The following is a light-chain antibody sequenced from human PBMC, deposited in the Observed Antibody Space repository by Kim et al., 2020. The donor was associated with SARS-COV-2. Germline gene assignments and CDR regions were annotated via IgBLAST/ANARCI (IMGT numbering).Light chain of an antibody. CDR2: GAS. V-gene: IGKV3D-15*01. J-gene: IGKJ1*01. Sequence: VAPEESAPPSCRASQYISSSLAWYQQKPGQPPRLLIHGASTRATGIPARFSGSGSGTDFTLTISSLQFEDSAVYYCQHYYNWPRTFGQGTKVEIK. CDR3: QHYYNWPRT. CDR1: QYISSS.